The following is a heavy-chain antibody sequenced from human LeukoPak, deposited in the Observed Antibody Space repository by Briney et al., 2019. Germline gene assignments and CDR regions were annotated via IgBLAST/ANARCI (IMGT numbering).Heavy chain of an antibody. CDR3: ARDGAGERHDYGDYTFDY. CDR1: GDSIGSYS. J-gene: IGHJ4*02. D-gene: IGHD4-17*01. Sequence: SETLSLTCTVSGDSIGSYSWNWIRQPPGKGLEWIGYVYHTGSNNYNPSLKSRVTISVDTSKNQFSLKLSSVTAADTAVYYCARDGAGERHDYGDYTFDYWGQGALVSVSA. CDR2: VYHTGSN. V-gene: IGHV4-59*01.